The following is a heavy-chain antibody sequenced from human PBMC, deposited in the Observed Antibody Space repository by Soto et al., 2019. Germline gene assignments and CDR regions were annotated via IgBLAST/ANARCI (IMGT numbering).Heavy chain of an antibody. V-gene: IGHV3-30-3*02. Sequence: GGSLRLSCAASGFTFSSYAMHWVRQAPGKGLEWVSAISYDGSNKYYADSVKGRFTISRDNSKNTLYLQMNSLRAEDTAVYYCAKITQRRAVAVFDPWGQGTLVTVSS. J-gene: IGHJ5*02. CDR2: ISYDGSNK. CDR3: AKITQRRAVAVFDP. CDR1: GFTFSSYA. D-gene: IGHD6-19*01.